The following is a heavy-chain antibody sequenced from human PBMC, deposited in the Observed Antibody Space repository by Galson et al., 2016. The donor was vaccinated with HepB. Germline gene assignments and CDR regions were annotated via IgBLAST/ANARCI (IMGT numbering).Heavy chain of an antibody. Sequence: SLRLSCAASTFTFSNYGMHWVRQAPGKGLEWVAVISYDGSNKYYADSVEGRFTISRDNSKNTLYLQMNSLRADDTAVYYCAKETEVPPAIRDYYHYGMDVWGQGTTVTVSS. V-gene: IGHV3-30*18. CDR1: TFTFSNYG. CDR3: AKETEVPPAIRDYYHYGMDV. J-gene: IGHJ6*02. CDR2: ISYDGSNK. D-gene: IGHD2-2*02.